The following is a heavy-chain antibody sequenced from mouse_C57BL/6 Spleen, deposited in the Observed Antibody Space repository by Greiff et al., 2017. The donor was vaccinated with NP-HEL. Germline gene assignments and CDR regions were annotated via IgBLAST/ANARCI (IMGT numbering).Heavy chain of an antibody. Sequence: QVQLKESGPGILQSSQTLSLTCSFSGFSLSTSGMGVSWIRQPLGKGLEWLAHIYWDDDKRYNPSLKSRLTISKDTSRNQVFLKITSVDTADTATYYCARLLGYGPGWFAYWGQGTLVTVSA. CDR3: ARLLGYGPGWFAY. CDR2: IYWDDDK. CDR1: GFSLSTSGMG. J-gene: IGHJ3*01. V-gene: IGHV8-12*01. D-gene: IGHD2-2*01.